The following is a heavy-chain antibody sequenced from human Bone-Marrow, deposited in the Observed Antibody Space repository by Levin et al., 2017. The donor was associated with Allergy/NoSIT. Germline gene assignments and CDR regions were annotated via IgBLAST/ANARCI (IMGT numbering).Heavy chain of an antibody. Sequence: SETLSLTCTVSGGSISNYYWSWIRQPPGKGLEWIGYIYYSGTTNYNPSLKSRVTISLDTSKNHFSLKLSSVTAADTAVYYCARNAREYSGYRWFDHWGRGTLVTVSS. CDR1: GGSISNYY. CDR3: ARNAREYSGYRWFDH. J-gene: IGHJ5*02. CDR2: IYYSGTT. D-gene: IGHD5-12*01. V-gene: IGHV4-59*01.